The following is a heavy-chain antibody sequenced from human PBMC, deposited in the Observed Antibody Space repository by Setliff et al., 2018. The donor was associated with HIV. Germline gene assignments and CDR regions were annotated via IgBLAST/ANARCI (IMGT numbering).Heavy chain of an antibody. CDR1: GGAFSSYA. Sequence: ASVKVSCKASGGAFSSYALSWVRQAPGQGLEWMGWINSASGGTNYAQNFQGRVTVTRDTSINTAYVELNSLKSDDTAVYYCARDYLHVFDIWGQGTMVTVSS. V-gene: IGHV1-2*02. CDR2: INSASGGT. J-gene: IGHJ3*02. CDR3: ARDYLHVFDI.